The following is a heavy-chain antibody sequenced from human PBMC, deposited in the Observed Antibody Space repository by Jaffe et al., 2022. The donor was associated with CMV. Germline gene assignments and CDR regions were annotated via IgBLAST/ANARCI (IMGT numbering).Heavy chain of an antibody. D-gene: IGHD3-10*01. Sequence: QVQLVQSGAEVKKPGASVKVSCKASGYTFTGYYMHWVRQAPGQGLEWMGWINPNSGGTNYAQKFQGRVTMTRDTSISTAYMELSRLRSDDTAVYYCARDLRLRAGGSGNRWFDPWGQGTLVTVSS. CDR2: INPNSGGT. J-gene: IGHJ5*02. V-gene: IGHV1-2*02. CDR1: GYTFTGYY. CDR3: ARDLRLRAGGSGNRWFDP.